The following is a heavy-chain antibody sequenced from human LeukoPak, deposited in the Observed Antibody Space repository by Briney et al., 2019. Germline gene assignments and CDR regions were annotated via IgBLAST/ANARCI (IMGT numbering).Heavy chain of an antibody. CDR2: IKQDGSEK. CDR3: ANFQLV. V-gene: IGHV3-7*03. J-gene: IGHJ4*02. D-gene: IGHD6-13*01. Sequence: AGGSLRLSCAASGFTFSRYSMNWVRQAPGKGLEWVANIKQDGSEKYYVDSVKGRFTISRDNAKNSLYLQMNSLRAEDTAVYYCANFQLVWGQGTLVTVSS. CDR1: GFTFSRYS.